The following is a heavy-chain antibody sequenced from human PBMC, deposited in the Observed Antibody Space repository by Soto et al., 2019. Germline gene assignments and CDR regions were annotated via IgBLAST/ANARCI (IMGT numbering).Heavy chain of an antibody. CDR2: IYSGST. Sequence: SETLSLTCAVSGYSITSDYYWGRIRQPPGKGLEWIGSIYSGSTYYNPSLKSRVTISVDTSKNQFSLRLTSVTAADTAMYYCAKKGYYPSGRINLFDSWGQGTLVTVSS. V-gene: IGHV4-38-2*01. CDR1: GYSITSDYY. CDR3: AKKGYYPSGRINLFDS. J-gene: IGHJ4*02. D-gene: IGHD3-10*01.